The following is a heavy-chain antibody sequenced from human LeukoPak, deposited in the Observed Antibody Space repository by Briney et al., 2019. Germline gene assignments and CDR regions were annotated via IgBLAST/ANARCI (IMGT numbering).Heavy chain of an antibody. CDR3: ATVYYDSSTYYFDY. D-gene: IGHD3-22*01. CDR2: FDPEDGET. V-gene: IGHV1-24*01. CDR1: GYTLTELS. J-gene: IGHJ4*02. Sequence: ASVKVSCKVSGYTLTELSMHWVRQAPGKGLEWMGGFDPEDGETIYAQKFQGRVTMTEDTSTDTAYMELSSLRSEDTAVYYCATVYYDSSTYYFDYWGQGPWSPSPQ.